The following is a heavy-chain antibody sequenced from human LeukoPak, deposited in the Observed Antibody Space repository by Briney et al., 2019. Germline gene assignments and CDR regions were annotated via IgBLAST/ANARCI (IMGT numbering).Heavy chain of an antibody. CDR3: AKTSGGYLDY. V-gene: IGHV3-23*01. D-gene: IGHD6-6*01. CDR1: GFTCSPCG. CDR2: ISSSGDST. J-gene: IGHJ4*02. Sequence: PGGSLRLSCAASGFTCSPCGMTWVRQAPGKGLEWVAAISSSGDSTAHADSVKGRFTISRDNSKNTVFLQMNSLRAEDTAVYYCAKTSGGYLDYWGQGTRVTVSS.